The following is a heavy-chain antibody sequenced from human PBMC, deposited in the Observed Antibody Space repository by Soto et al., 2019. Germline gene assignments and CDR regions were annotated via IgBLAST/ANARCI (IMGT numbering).Heavy chain of an antibody. V-gene: IGHV4-39*01. CDR1: GGSISSSSYY. D-gene: IGHD3-10*01. CDR2: IYYSGST. Sequence: SETLSLTCTVSGGSISSSSYYWGWIRQPPGKGLEWIGSIYYSGSTYHNPSLKSRVTISVDTSKNQFSLKLSSVTAADTAVYYCARLSSVTMVRGVIIPYYYYGMDVWGQGTTVTVSS. CDR3: ARLSSVTMVRGVIIPYYYYGMDV. J-gene: IGHJ6*02.